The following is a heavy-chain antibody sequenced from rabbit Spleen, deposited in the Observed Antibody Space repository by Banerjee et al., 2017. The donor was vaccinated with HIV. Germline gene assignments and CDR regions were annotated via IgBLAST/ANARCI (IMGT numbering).Heavy chain of an antibody. Sequence: QSLEESGGDLVKPGASLTLTCTASGVSFSISSYMCWVRQAPGKGLEWIACIDAGSSGFPYFATWAKGRFTCSKTSSTTVTLQMTSLTVADTATYFCARDTGSSFSTYGMDLWGPGTLVTVS. D-gene: IGHD8-1*01. CDR2: IDAGSSGFP. J-gene: IGHJ6*01. V-gene: IGHV1S40*01. CDR3: ARDTGSSFSTYGMDL. CDR1: GVSFSISSY.